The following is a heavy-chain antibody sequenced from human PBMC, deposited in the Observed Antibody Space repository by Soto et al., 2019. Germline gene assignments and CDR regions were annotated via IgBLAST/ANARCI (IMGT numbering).Heavy chain of an antibody. CDR1: GFTVSNNY. D-gene: IGHD3-10*01. V-gene: IGHV3-53*01. CDR3: ATHPGGGGY. Sequence: EVQLVESGGGLIQPGGSLRLSCAVSGFTVSNNYMSWVRQAPGKGLEGVSVIYSGGYTAYGDSVKGRFTISRDNSKNTLSLKNNARRAAATAVFSWATHPGGGGYWGQGTLVTVSS. J-gene: IGHJ4*02. CDR2: IYSGGYT.